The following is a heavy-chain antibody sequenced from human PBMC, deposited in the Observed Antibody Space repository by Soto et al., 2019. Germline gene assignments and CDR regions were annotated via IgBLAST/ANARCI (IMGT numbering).Heavy chain of an antibody. CDR3: ARDRGDSSGYWFFDY. V-gene: IGHV3-33*01. CDR1: GFTFSSYG. CDR2: IWYDGSNK. Sequence: SLRLSCAASGFTFSSYGMHWVRQAPGKGLEWVAVIWYDGSNKYYADSVKGRFTISRDNSKNTLYLQMNSLRAEDTAVYYCARDRGDSSGYWFFDYWGQGTLVTVSS. D-gene: IGHD3-22*01. J-gene: IGHJ4*02.